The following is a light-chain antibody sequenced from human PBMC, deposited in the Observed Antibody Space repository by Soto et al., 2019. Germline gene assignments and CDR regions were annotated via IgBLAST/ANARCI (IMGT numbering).Light chain of an antibody. CDR2: GAS. CDR3: QQYVWAPWT. V-gene: IGKV3-20*01. Sequence: EIVLTQSPATLSLSPGERATLSCRASQSVSNFYLAWYQQKPGQAPRLLILGASTRATGIPDRFSGSGSGTDLSLTISRLEPEDFAVYYCQQYVWAPWTFGQGPKVEIK. J-gene: IGKJ1*01. CDR1: QSVSNFY.